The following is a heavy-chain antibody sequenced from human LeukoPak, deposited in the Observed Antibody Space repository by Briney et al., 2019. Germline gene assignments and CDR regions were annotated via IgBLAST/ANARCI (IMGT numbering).Heavy chain of an antibody. V-gene: IGHV3-23*01. CDR2: ISGSGGST. Sequence: GGSLRLSCAASGFTVSSYAMSWVRQAPGKGLEWVSAISGSGGSTYYADSVKGRFTISRDNSKNTLYLQMNSLRAEDTAVYYCAKDSCSGGSCYSGWFDPWGQGTLVTVSS. D-gene: IGHD2-15*01. CDR1: GFTVSSYA. CDR3: AKDSCSGGSCYSGWFDP. J-gene: IGHJ5*02.